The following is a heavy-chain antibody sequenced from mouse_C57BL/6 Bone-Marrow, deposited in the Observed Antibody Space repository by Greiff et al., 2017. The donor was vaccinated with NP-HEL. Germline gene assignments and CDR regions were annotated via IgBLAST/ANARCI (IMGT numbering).Heavy chain of an antibody. CDR1: GYAFTNYL. J-gene: IGHJ2*02. V-gene: IGHV1-54*01. Sequence: QVQLQQSGAELVRPGTSVKVSCKASGYAFTNYLIEWVKQRPGQGLEWIGVINPGSGGTKYNEKFKGKATLTADKASRTAYWQLSSLTSEDSAVYFVAVLFVLRSGYSVGRGHGTSPSCSS. CDR2: INPGSGGT. CDR3: AVLFVLRSGYSVG. D-gene: IGHD2-3*01.